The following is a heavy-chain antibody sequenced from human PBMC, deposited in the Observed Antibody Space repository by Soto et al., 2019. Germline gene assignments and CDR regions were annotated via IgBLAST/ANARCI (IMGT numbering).Heavy chain of an antibody. CDR2: IYYSGTT. D-gene: IGHD1-26*01. CDR1: GVSISTADYY. V-gene: IGHV4-31*03. J-gene: IGHJ6*02. Sequence: SETLSLTCTVTGVSISTADYYWSWIRQHPGKGLEWLGYIYYSGTTYYYPSLESRLTISLDTSRNEFSLRLSSVTAADTAVYYCARGWWEREGYLMDVWGQGTTVTVSS. CDR3: ARGWWEREGYLMDV.